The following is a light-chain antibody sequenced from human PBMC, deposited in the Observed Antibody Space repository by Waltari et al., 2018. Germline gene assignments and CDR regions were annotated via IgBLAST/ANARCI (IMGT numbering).Light chain of an antibody. CDR1: TSNIGNNP. J-gene: IGLJ2*01. CDR2: RNV. V-gene: IGLV1-44*01. CDR3: EAWDDSLNGPI. Sequence: QSVLTQPPSASGTPGQRVTISCSGSTSNIGNNPVNWYQQLPGAAPTLLIYRNVQRPSGVPDRLSGSKSGTAASLAISRVQSEDEADYYCEAWDDSLNGPIFGGRTTVTVL.